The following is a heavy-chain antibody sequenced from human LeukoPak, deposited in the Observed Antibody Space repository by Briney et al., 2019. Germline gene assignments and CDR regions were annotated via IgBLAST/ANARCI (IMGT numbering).Heavy chain of an antibody. J-gene: IGHJ4*02. CDR3: AKDINYGGNSGYFDS. V-gene: IGHV3-9*01. CDR1: GFKFDDYA. CDR2: ISWNSGNI. D-gene: IGHD4-23*01. Sequence: GRSLRLSCAASGFKFDDYAMNWVRQAPGKGLEWVSGISWNSGNIAYADSVKGRFTISRDNAKNSLYLQMNSLGTEDTAFYYCAKDINYGGNSGYFDSWGQGTLVTVSS.